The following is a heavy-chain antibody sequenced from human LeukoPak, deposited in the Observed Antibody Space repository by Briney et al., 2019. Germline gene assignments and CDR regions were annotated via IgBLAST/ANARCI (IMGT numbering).Heavy chain of an antibody. D-gene: IGHD3-9*01. Sequence: ASVKVSCKASGYTFTSYDINWVRQATGQGLEWMGWMNPNSGNTGYAQKFQGRVTITADESTSTAYMELSSLRSEDTAVYYCARAVYDILTANYYYYSMDVWGQGTTVTVSS. CDR1: GYTFTSYD. V-gene: IGHV1-8*01. J-gene: IGHJ6*02. CDR3: ARAVYDILTANYYYYSMDV. CDR2: MNPNSGNT.